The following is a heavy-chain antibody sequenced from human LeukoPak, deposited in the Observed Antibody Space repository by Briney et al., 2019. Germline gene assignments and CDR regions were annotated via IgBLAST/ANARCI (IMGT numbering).Heavy chain of an antibody. D-gene: IGHD2/OR15-2a*01. Sequence: GGSLSLSCEAPEFTVSSTYMRCFRQAPGKGLEWVSVIYSGGSTYYADSVKGRFTISRDNSKNTLYLQMNSLRAEDTAAYYCGSLKGRGNITEQWGQGTLVTVSS. V-gene: IGHV3-53*01. CDR1: EFTVSSTY. J-gene: IGHJ4*02. CDR2: IYSGGST. CDR3: GSLKGRGNITEQ.